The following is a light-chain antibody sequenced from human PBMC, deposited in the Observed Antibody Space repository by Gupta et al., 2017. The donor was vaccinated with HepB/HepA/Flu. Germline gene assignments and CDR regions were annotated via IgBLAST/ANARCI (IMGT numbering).Light chain of an antibody. CDR1: SGHSSYA. J-gene: IGLJ2*01. Sequence: QLVLPPSPSASASLGASVKLTCTLSSGHSSYAIEWHQQQPEKGPRYLMKLNSDGSHSKGDGIPDRFSGSSSGAERYLTIASLQAEDEADYYCQTWGTGILVFGGGTKLTVL. V-gene: IGLV4-69*01. CDR2: LNSDGSH. CDR3: QTWGTGILV.